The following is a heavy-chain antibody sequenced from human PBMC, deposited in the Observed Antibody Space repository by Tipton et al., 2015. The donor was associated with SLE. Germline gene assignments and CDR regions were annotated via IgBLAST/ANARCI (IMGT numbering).Heavy chain of an antibody. CDR3: AGDIRYCSGGSCYSFDAFDI. D-gene: IGHD2-15*01. J-gene: IGHJ3*02. CDR2: IYPGDSDT. V-gene: IGHV5-51*03. CDR1: GYSFTSYW. Sequence: QLVQSGAEVKKPGESLKISCKGSGYSFTSYWIGWVRQMPGKGLEWMGIIYPGDSDTRYSPSFQGQVTISADTSINTAYLQWSSLKASDTAMYYCAGDIRYCSGGSCYSFDAFDIWGQGTMVTVSS.